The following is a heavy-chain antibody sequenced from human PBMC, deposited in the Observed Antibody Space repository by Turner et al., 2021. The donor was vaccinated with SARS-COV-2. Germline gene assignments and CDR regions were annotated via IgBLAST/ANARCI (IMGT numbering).Heavy chain of an antibody. CDR3: ANVRRDGPFDAFDI. J-gene: IGHJ3*02. CDR2: ITWNSGAV. CDR1: GFTFNDYA. D-gene: IGHD3-10*02. Sequence: EVQLVESGGGLVQPGRSLRLSCAASGFTFNDYAMHWVRQAPGKGLEWVSGITWNSGAVAYADSVKGRFTISRDNAKNSLYLQMNSLRAEDTAVYYCANVRRDGPFDAFDIWGQGTMVTVSS. V-gene: IGHV3-9*01.